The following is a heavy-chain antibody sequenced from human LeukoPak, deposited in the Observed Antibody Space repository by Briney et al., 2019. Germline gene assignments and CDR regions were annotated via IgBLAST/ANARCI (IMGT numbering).Heavy chain of an antibody. CDR2: ISSSGSTI. V-gene: IGHV3-48*03. D-gene: IGHD3-10*01. CDR3: ARKYYYGSGRS. Sequence: GGSLRLSCAASGFTFSSYEMNWVRQAPGKGLEWVSYISSSGSTIYYADSVKGRFTISRDNAKNSLYLQMNSLRAEDTAVYHCARKYYYGSGRSWGQGTLVTVSS. J-gene: IGHJ5*02. CDR1: GFTFSSYE.